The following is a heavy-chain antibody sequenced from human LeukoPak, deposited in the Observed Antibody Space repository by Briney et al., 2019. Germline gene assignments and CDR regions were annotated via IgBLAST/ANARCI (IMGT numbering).Heavy chain of an antibody. V-gene: IGHV1-69*01. Sequence: GASVKVSCKASGGTFSSYAISWVRQAPGQGLEWMGGIIPIFGTANYAQKFQGRATITADESTSTAYMELSSLRSEDTAVYYCARASYSIADLDYWGQGTLVTVSS. CDR3: ARASYSIADLDY. D-gene: IGHD6-6*01. CDR1: GGTFSSYA. CDR2: IIPIFGTA. J-gene: IGHJ4*02.